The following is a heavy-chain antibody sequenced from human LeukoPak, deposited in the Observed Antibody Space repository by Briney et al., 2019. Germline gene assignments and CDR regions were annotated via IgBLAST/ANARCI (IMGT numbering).Heavy chain of an antibody. CDR1: GFTFSSFA. J-gene: IGHJ5*02. V-gene: IGHV3-23*01. CDR2: ISGSGGST. CDR3: AKDPYSSSWYNWFDP. Sequence: PGGSLRLSCAASGFTFSSFAMSWVRQAPGKGLKWVSAISGSGGSTYYADSVKGRFTISRDNSKNTLYLQMNSLRAEDTAVYYCAKDPYSSSWYNWFDPWGQGTLVTVSS. D-gene: IGHD6-13*01.